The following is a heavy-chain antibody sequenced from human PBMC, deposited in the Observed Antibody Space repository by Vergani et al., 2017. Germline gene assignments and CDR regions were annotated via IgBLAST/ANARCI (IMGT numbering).Heavy chain of an antibody. J-gene: IGHJ4*02. D-gene: IGHD2-21*02. V-gene: IGHV3-30*02. CDR2: IGKDGINT. Sequence: QVQLVESAGGVVQPGGSLRLSCAASGFTFSHFGMHWIRQAPGKGLEWLAYIGKDGINTRYRDAVKGRFTVYRDNSKDILYLQMDSLRSENTALYYGAKYLSDSTGGLPDSWGPGTLVIVSS. CDR1: GFTFSHFG. CDR3: AKYLSDSTGGLPDS.